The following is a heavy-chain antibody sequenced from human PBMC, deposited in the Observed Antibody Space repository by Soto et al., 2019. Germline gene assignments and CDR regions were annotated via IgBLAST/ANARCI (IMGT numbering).Heavy chain of an antibody. D-gene: IGHD6-13*01. Sequence: PGGSLRLSCAASGFIFSDHYMDWVRQAPGKGLEWVGRTRNKANSHTTEYAASVKGRFTISRDDSKNSLYLQMNSLKIEDTAVYYCTTDYSSSWSYYYGMDVWGQGTTVTVSS. CDR3: TTDYSSSWSYYYGMDV. J-gene: IGHJ6*02. V-gene: IGHV3-72*01. CDR2: TRNKANSHTT. CDR1: GFIFSDHY.